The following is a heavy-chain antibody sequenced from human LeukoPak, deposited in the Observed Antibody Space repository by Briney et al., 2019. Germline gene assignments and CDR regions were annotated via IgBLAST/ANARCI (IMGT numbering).Heavy chain of an antibody. Sequence: GGSLRLSCAASGFTFSSYAMSWVRQAPGKGLEWVSAISGSGGSTYYADSVKGRFTISRDNSKNTLYLQMNSLRAEDTAVYYCAKDVEWFGEFEPIDYWGQGTLVTVSS. CDR1: GFTFSSYA. D-gene: IGHD3-10*01. J-gene: IGHJ4*02. CDR2: ISGSGGST. CDR3: AKDVEWFGEFEPIDY. V-gene: IGHV3-23*01.